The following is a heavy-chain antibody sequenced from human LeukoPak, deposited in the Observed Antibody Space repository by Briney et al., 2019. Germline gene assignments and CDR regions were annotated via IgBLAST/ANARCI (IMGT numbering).Heavy chain of an antibody. D-gene: IGHD4-17*01. CDR3: AKDHEVYGDYVLSSAV. CDR1: GFTFSRYA. CDR2: ISGSGAST. J-gene: IGHJ6*04. V-gene: IGHV3-23*01. Sequence: GGSLRLSCAASGFTFSRYAMSWVRQAPGKGLEWVSAISGSGASTYYADSVKGRFTISRDNSKSTLYLQMNSLRAEDMAVYYWAKDHEVYGDYVLSSAVWGKGTTVTVSS.